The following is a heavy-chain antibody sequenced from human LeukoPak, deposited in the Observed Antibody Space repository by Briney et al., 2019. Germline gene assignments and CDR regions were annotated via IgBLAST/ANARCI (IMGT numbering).Heavy chain of an antibody. J-gene: IGHJ4*02. CDR2: INHSGGT. CDR3: ARGQLRLSN. CDR1: GGSFNGCY. D-gene: IGHD2-2*01. Sequence: PSETLSLTCAVYGGSFNGCYWTWIRQPPGKGLEGIGEINHSGGTDYNPSLKSRVTISVDTSKNQFSLKLNSVTAANTAVYYCARGQLRLSNWGQGSLVIVSS. V-gene: IGHV4-34*01.